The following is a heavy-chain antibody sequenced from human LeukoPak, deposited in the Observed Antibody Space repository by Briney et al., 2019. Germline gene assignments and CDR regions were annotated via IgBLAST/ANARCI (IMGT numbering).Heavy chain of an antibody. D-gene: IGHD5-24*01. J-gene: IGHJ4*02. CDR1: GGSISSYY. CDR3: TRGGYRFDY. Sequence: SETLSLTCTVSGGSISSYYWSWIRQPAGKGLGWIGRIYTSGSTNYDPSLKSRVTMSVDTSKNQFSLKLSSVTAADTAVYFCTRGGYRFDYWGQGTLVTVSS. CDR2: IYTSGST. V-gene: IGHV4-4*07.